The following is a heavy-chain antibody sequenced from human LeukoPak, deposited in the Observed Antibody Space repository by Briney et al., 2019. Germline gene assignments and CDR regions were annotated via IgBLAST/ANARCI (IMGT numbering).Heavy chain of an antibody. D-gene: IGHD3-9*01. CDR3: TTGRSDLLTGYPY. CDR2: IKSKTDGGTT. CDR1: GFTFSNYG. J-gene: IGHJ4*02. V-gene: IGHV3-15*01. Sequence: PGGSLRLSCAASGFTFSNYGMSWVRQAPGKGVEWVGRIKSKTDGGTTDYAAAVKGRFTISRDDSKNTLYLQMNSLKTEDTAVYYCTTGRSDLLTGYPYWGQGTLVTVSS.